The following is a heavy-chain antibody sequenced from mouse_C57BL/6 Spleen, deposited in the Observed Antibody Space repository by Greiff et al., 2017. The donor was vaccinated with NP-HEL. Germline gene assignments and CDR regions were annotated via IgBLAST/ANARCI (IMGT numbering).Heavy chain of an antibody. J-gene: IGHJ3*01. CDR2: IYPGDGDT. CDR3: ARWGYYGSAWFAY. V-gene: IGHV1-82*01. D-gene: IGHD2-2*01. CDR1: GYAFSSSW. Sequence: VKLMESGPELVKPGASVKISCKASGYAFSSSWMNWVKQRPGKGLEWIGRIYPGDGDTNYNGKFKGKATLTADKSSSTAYMQLSSLTSEDSAVYFCARWGYYGSAWFAYWGQGTLVTVSA.